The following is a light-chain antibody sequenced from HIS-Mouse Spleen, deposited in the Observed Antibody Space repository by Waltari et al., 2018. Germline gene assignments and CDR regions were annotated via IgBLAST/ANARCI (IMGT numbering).Light chain of an antibody. CDR3: YSTDSSGNHRV. CDR1: ALPKKY. Sequence: SYELTQPPSVSASPGQTARITCSGDALPKKYAYWYQQKSGQAPVLVIYEDSKRPSGIPERFSGSSSGTMGTLTISGAQVEDEADYYCYSTDSSGNHRVFGGGTKLTVL. J-gene: IGLJ2*01. V-gene: IGLV3-10*01. CDR2: EDS.